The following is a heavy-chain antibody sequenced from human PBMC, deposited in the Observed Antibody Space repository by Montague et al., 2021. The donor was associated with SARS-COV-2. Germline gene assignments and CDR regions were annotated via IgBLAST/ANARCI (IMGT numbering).Heavy chain of an antibody. J-gene: IGHJ4*02. CDR1: GGSVRSSDYY. V-gene: IGHV4-39*01. D-gene: IGHD3-22*01. CDR2: MHYSGST. Sequence: SETLSLTCTVSGGSVRSSDYYWGWIRQPPGKGLEWIGNMHYSGSTYYNPSLKSRVTMSVDTSKNQFSLNLTSVTAADAAVFFCARHLMKIDYYDYFDFWGQGSRVTVSS. CDR3: ARHLMKIDYYDYFDF.